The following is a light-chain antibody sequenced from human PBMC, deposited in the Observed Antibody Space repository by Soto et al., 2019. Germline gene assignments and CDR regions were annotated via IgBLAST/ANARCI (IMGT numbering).Light chain of an antibody. Sequence: EIVLTQSPATLSLSPGERATLSCRASQSVSKYLAWYQPKPGQAPRLLIHDASNRATGILTRFSASGSGTDFTRTISRLEPEDFGVYYRPQRSNWPQITFGGGTKVEIK. CDR2: DAS. CDR3: PQRSNWPQIT. V-gene: IGKV3-11*01. CDR1: QSVSKY. J-gene: IGKJ4*01.